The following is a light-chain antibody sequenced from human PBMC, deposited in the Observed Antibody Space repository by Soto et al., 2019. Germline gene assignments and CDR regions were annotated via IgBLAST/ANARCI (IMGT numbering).Light chain of an antibody. CDR2: EVS. Sequence: QSVLTQPPSASGSPGQSVTISCTGTSSDVGSYNYVSWYQQHPGKAPKLMIYEVSKRPSGVPDRFSGSKSGNTASLTVSGLQAEDEADYYCSSYAGSNGVVFGGGTQLTVL. CDR1: SSDVGSYNY. V-gene: IGLV2-8*01. CDR3: SSYAGSNGVV. J-gene: IGLJ2*01.